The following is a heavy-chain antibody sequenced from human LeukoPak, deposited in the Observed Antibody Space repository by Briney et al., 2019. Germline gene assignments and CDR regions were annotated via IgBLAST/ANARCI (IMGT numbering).Heavy chain of an antibody. CDR3: IRDEALWRLDC. CDR1: GFTLSNHW. J-gene: IGHJ4*02. Sequence: GGSLRLSCAASGFTLSNHWMHWVRHAPGKGLVWVSRIDERGSKAMYADSVKGRFSISKDNAKNTVNLQMNSLRVEDTGVYYCIRDEALWRLDCCGQGTLVTVSS. CDR2: IDERGSKA. V-gene: IGHV3-74*03. D-gene: IGHD2-21*01.